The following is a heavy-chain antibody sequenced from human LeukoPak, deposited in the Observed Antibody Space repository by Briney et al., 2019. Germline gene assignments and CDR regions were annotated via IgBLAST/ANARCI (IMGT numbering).Heavy chain of an antibody. CDR3: TRDPGGQWLVLEYFHH. CDR1: GFNLSDYW. Sequence: GSLRLSCAASGFNLSDYWMHWVRQVPGKGLVWVSRINGDGSSAKYADSVKGRFTISRDNAKNTLYLQMNSLRAEDTAVYYCTRDPGGQWLVLEYFHHWGQGTLVTVSS. D-gene: IGHD6-19*01. J-gene: IGHJ1*01. V-gene: IGHV3-74*03. CDR2: INGDGSSA.